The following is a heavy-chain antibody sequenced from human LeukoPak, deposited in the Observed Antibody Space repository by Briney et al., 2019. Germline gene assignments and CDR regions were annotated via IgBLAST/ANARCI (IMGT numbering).Heavy chain of an antibody. J-gene: IGHJ4*02. CDR2: IYSGGST. V-gene: IGHV3-53*01. CDR1: GFAVSSTY. Sequence: GGSLRLSCAASGFAVSSTYMSWVRQAPGKGLDWVSVIYSGGSTYYADSVKGRFTISRDNSKNMVYLQMDSLRAEDTAVYYCARLPGGRQLNWGQGTLVTVSS. CDR3: ARLPGGRQLN. D-gene: IGHD1-1*01.